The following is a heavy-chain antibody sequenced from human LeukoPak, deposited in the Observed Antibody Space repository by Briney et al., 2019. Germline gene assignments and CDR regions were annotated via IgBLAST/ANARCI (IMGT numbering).Heavy chain of an antibody. CDR1: GGSINSYY. Sequence: PSETLSLTCTVSGGSINSYYWSWIRHSPGKGLEWIGYIFYSRSTSYNPSLKSRVTISVDTSKNQFSLNLSSVTAADTAVYYCARHRPGPYDYWGQGTLVTVSS. CDR2: IFYSRST. V-gene: IGHV4-59*08. CDR3: ARHRPGPYDY. J-gene: IGHJ4*02.